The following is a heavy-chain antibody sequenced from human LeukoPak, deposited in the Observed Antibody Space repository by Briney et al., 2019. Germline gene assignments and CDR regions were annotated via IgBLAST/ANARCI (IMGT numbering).Heavy chain of an antibody. J-gene: IGHJ5*02. Sequence: KTSETLSLTCTVSGGSISSYYWSRIRQPPGKGLEWIGYIYYSGSTNYNPSLKSRVTISVDTSKNQFSLKLSSVTAADTAVYYCARARRWFDPWGQGTLVTVSS. CDR2: IYYSGST. CDR1: GGSISSYY. V-gene: IGHV4-59*01. CDR3: ARARRWFDP.